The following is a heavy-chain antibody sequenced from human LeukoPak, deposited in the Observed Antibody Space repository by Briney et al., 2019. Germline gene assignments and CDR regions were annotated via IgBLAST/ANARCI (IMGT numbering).Heavy chain of an antibody. D-gene: IGHD5-18*01. CDR1: GGSISSYY. J-gene: IGHJ4*02. CDR3: ARAGYSYGLHFDY. Sequence: SETLSLTCTVSGGSISSYYWSWIRQPPGKRLEWIGYIYYSGSTNYNPSLKSRVTISVDTSKNQFSLKLSSVTAADTAVYYCARAGYSYGLHFDYWGQGTLVTVSS. V-gene: IGHV4-59*01. CDR2: IYYSGST.